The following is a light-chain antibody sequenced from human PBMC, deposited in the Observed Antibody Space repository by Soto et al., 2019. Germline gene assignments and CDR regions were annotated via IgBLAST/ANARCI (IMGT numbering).Light chain of an antibody. J-gene: IGKJ1*01. Sequence: DIQMTQSPSAMSASVGDRVTITCRASQGISKYLAWFQQRPGKVPRRLVYAASSLQSGVPSRFSGSGSGTEFTLTISSXQPEDFGTYHCLQHTSYPWTFGQGTKVDIK. CDR1: QGISKY. CDR3: LQHTSYPWT. CDR2: AAS. V-gene: IGKV1-17*03.